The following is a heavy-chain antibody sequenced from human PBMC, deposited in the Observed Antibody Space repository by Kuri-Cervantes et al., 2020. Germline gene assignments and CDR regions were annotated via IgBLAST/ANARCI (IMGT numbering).Heavy chain of an antibody. CDR2: ISYDGSNK. V-gene: IGHV3-30-3*01. Sequence: GESLKISCAASGFTFSSYAMHWVRQAPGKGLEWVAVISYDGSNKYYADSVKGRFTISRDNAKNTLYLQMNSLRAEDTAVYYCARDPEALTGYPREYFDLWGRGTLVTVSS. D-gene: IGHD3-9*01. CDR1: GFTFSSYA. CDR3: ARDPEALTGYPREYFDL. J-gene: IGHJ2*01.